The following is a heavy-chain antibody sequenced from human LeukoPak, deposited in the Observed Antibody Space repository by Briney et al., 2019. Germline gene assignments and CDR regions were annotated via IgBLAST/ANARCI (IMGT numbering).Heavy chain of an antibody. J-gene: IGHJ3*02. Sequence: GGSLRLSCAASGFTFSSYAMSWVRQAPGKGLEWVSDINGSGGSTYYADSVKGRFTISRDNAKRSVYLQMNSLGVEDTAVYYCARDIHSVAFDIWGQGTMVTVSS. CDR2: INGSGGST. CDR3: ARDIHSVAFDI. V-gene: IGHV3-23*01. CDR1: GFTFSSYA.